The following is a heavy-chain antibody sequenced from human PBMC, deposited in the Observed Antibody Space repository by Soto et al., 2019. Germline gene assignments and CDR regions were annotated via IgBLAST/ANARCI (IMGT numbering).Heavy chain of an antibody. Sequence: QVQLVQSGAEVKKPGSSVKVSCKASGGTFSSYAISWVRQAPGQGLEWMGGIIPIFGTAHYAQKFQGRVTITAADSPSTADIELRSLRSEDTAVYYCARASSTRSPDDCYFDLWGRGTLVTVSS. CDR3: ARASSTRSPDDCYFDL. J-gene: IGHJ2*01. D-gene: IGHD6-13*01. CDR2: IIPIFGTA. CDR1: GGTFSSYA. V-gene: IGHV1-69*12.